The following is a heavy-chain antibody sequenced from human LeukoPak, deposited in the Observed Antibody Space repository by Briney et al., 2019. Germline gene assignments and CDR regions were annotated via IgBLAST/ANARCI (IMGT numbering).Heavy chain of an antibody. CDR1: GGSISSSNW. J-gene: IGHJ6*04. Sequence: SGTLSLTCAVSGGSISSSNWWSWVRQPPGKGLEWIGEIYHSGSTNYNPSLKSRVTISVDKSKNQFSLKLSSVTAADTAVYYCARDWVDCSGGSCYPRDYYYGMDVWGKGTTVTVSS. D-gene: IGHD2-15*01. CDR2: IYHSGST. CDR3: ARDWVDCSGGSCYPRDYYYGMDV. V-gene: IGHV4-4*02.